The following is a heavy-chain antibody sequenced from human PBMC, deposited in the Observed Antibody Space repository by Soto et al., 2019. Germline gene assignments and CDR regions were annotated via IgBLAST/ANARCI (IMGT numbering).Heavy chain of an antibody. CDR2: IIPIFGTA. D-gene: IGHD2-21*02. CDR1: GGTFSSYA. Sequence: QVQLVQSGAEVKKPGSSVKASCKASGGTFSSYAISWVRQAPGQGLEWMGGIIPIFGTANYAQKFQGRVTITADESTSTAYMELSSLRSEDTAVYYCARGSCGGDCYSGSDAFDIWGQGTMVTVSS. CDR3: ARGSCGGDCYSGSDAFDI. J-gene: IGHJ3*02. V-gene: IGHV1-69*01.